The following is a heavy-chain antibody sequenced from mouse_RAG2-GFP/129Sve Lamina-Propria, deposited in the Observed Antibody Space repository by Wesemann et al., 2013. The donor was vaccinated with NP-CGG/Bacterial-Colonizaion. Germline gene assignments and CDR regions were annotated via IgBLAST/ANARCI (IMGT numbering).Heavy chain of an antibody. CDR1: GFTFSSYA. CDR2: ISDGGSYT. Sequence: EVQLVESGGGLVKPGGSLKLSCAASGFTFSSYAMSWVRQTPEKRLEWVATISDGGSYTYYPDNVKGRFTISRDNAKNTLFLQMTSLRSEDTAMYYCARLGQNYWGQGTTLTVSS. V-gene: IGHV5-4*01. CDR3: ARLGQNY. D-gene: IGHD3-3*01. J-gene: IGHJ2*01.